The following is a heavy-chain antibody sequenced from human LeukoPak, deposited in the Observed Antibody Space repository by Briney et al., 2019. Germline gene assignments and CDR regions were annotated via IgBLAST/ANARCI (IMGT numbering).Heavy chain of an antibody. CDR3: ARGRPMTTFDY. CDR2: INHSGST. CDR1: DGSFSGYY. D-gene: IGHD1-14*01. Sequence: SETLSLTCAVYDGSFSGYYWSWIRQPPGKGLEWIGEINHSGSTNYNPSLKSRITITVDTSKNQFSLSLSSMTAVDTAVYYCARGRPMTTFDYWGQGILVTVSS. V-gene: IGHV4-34*01. J-gene: IGHJ4*02.